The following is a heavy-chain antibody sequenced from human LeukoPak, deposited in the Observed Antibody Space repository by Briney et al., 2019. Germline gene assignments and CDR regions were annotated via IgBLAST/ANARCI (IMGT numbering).Heavy chain of an antibody. V-gene: IGHV4-31*03. D-gene: IGHD5-12*01. Sequence: PSETLSLTCTVSGGSISSGGYYWSWIRQHPGKGLEWIGYIYYSGSTYYNTSLKSRVTISVDTSKNQFSLKLSSVTAADTAVYYCARTVQRGYSGYDYFGTWGQGTLVTVSS. CDR1: GGSISSGGYY. J-gene: IGHJ5*02. CDR2: IYYSGST. CDR3: ARTVQRGYSGYDYFGT.